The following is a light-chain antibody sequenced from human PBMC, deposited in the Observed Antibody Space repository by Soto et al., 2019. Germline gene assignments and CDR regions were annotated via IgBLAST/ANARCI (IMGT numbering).Light chain of an antibody. Sequence: EIVLTQSPGTLSLSPGERATLSCRASQSLSSNHLAWYQQKPGQAPRLLIYGASSRATGIPDRFSGSGSGTEFTLTINRLEPEDFTVYYCQQYGTSPRTFGPGTKLEIK. V-gene: IGKV3-20*01. CDR1: QSLSSNH. CDR2: GAS. J-gene: IGKJ2*01. CDR3: QQYGTSPRT.